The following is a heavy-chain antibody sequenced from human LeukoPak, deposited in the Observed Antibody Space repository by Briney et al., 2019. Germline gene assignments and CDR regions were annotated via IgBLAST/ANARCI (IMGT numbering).Heavy chain of an antibody. Sequence: GGSLRLSCAASGFTFSSYGMRWVRHAPGKGLEWVAFIRYDGSNKYYADSVEGRFTISRDNSKNPLYLQMNSLRAEDTAGYYCAKGGIAAAGRPGMLFDYWGQGTLVTVSS. V-gene: IGHV3-30*02. CDR1: GFTFSSYG. D-gene: IGHD6-13*01. CDR3: AKGGIAAAGRPGMLFDY. J-gene: IGHJ4*02. CDR2: IRYDGSNK.